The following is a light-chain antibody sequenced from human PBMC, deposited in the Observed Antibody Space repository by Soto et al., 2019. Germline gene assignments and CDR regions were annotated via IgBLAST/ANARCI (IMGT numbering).Light chain of an antibody. J-gene: IGLJ2*01. Sequence: QSVLTQPPSASGTPGQRVIISCSGSNSNIGRNTVNWYQQFPGAAPTLLIFSNSQRPSGVPDRFSGSKSGTSASLAISGLRSEDEADYCCAAWDESPNVPVFGGGTKLTVL. CDR3: AAWDESPNVPV. V-gene: IGLV1-44*01. CDR2: SNS. CDR1: NSNIGRNT.